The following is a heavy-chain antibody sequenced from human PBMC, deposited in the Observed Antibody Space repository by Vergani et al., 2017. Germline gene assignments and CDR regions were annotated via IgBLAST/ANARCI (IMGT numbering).Heavy chain of an antibody. CDR3: ANEGIVGATHYFDY. J-gene: IGHJ4*02. CDR2: ISYDGSNK. V-gene: IGHV3-30*18. CDR1: GFTFSSYG. Sequence: QVQLVESGGGVVKPGRPLRLPCAASGFTFSSYGMHWVRQAPGKGLEWVAVISYDGSNKYYADSVKGRFTISRDTSKNTLYLQMNSLRAEDTAVYYCANEGIVGATHYFDYWGQGTLVTVSS. D-gene: IGHD1-26*01.